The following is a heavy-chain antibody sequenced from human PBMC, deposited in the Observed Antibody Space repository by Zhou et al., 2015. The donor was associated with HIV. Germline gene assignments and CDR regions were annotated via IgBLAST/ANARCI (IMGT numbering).Heavy chain of an antibody. V-gene: IGHV3-48*02. J-gene: IGHJ5*01. CDR1: GFIFTDHY. CDR3: ARGVTVRWNYIAGQNWFDS. D-gene: IGHD1-7*01. Sequence: EVELVESGGGLVQPGGSLRLSCAASGFIFTDHYMHWVRQVPGKGLEWIASVSGSRSTIYYADSLRGRFFISRENVRNSLFLQMNSLRDEDTAVYYCARGVTVRWNYIAGQNWFDSWGQGTLVTVSS. CDR2: VSGSRSTI.